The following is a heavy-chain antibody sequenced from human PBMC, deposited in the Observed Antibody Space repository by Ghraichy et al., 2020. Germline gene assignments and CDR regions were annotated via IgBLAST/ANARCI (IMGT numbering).Heavy chain of an antibody. J-gene: IGHJ4*02. CDR2: IYYSGST. D-gene: IGHD4-11*01. CDR3: ARSSTVTTYPRFDY. CDR1: GGSISTYY. Sequence: SETLSLTCTVSGGSISTYYWSWIRQPPGKGLEWIGYIYYSGSTNYNPSLKSRVTISVDTSKNQFSLKLSSVTAADTAVYYCARSSTVTTYPRFDYWGQGTLVSVSS. V-gene: IGHV4-59*01.